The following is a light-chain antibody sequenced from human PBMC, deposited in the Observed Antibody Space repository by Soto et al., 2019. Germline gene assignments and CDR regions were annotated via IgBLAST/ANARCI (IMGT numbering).Light chain of an antibody. V-gene: IGKV1-5*01. CDR2: DAS. CDR3: QQYNGYSYA. Sequence: DIQMTQSPSTLSASVGDRVTITCRASQSIRSWLAWYQQKPGKAPKLLIYDASSLKIGVPSRFSGSGYGTEFTLTIGSLQPDDFAACYCQQYNGYSYAFGQGTKLEIK. CDR1: QSIRSW. J-gene: IGKJ2*01.